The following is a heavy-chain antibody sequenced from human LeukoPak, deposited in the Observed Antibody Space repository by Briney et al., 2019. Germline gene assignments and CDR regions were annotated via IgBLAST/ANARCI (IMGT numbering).Heavy chain of an antibody. Sequence: PSETLSLTCAVYGGSFSGYYWSWIRQPPGKGLEWIGEINHSGSTNYNPSLKSRVTISVDTSKNQFSLKLSSVTAADTAVYYCARYSSSWLEYYFDYWRQGTLVTVSS. J-gene: IGHJ4*02. CDR2: INHSGST. D-gene: IGHD6-13*01. CDR1: GGSFSGYY. CDR3: ARYSSSWLEYYFDY. V-gene: IGHV4-34*01.